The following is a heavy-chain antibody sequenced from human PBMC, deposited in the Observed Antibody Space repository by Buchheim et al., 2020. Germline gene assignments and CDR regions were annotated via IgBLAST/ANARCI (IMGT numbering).Heavy chain of an antibody. Sequence: EVQLLESGGGLVQPGGSLRLSCATSGFTFSSYAMNWVRQAPGKGLEWGSGISGSGSRTYYADSVKGRFTISRDNSKNTLYMQMNSLRAEDTAIYHCAKSNGFDFSLSYYMDVWGKGTT. CDR1: GFTFSSYA. V-gene: IGHV3-23*01. CDR3: AKSNGFDFSLSYYMDV. J-gene: IGHJ6*03. CDR2: ISGSGSRT. D-gene: IGHD3-9*01.